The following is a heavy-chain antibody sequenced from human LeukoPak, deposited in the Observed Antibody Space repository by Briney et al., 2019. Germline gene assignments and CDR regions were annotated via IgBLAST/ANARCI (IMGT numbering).Heavy chain of an antibody. V-gene: IGHV1-2*02. CDR3: AGRSPRSSMNDAFDI. CDR1: GYTFTGYY. CDR2: INPTSGGT. Sequence: GASVKVSCKASGYTFTGYYMHWVRQAPGQGLEWMGWINPTSGGTNYAQKFQGRVTMTRDTSISTAYMDLSRLRSDDTAVYYCAGRSPRSSMNDAFDIWGQGTMVTVSS. D-gene: IGHD1-26*01. J-gene: IGHJ3*02.